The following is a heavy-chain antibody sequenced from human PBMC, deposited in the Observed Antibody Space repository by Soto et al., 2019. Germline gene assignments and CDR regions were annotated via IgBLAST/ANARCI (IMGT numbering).Heavy chain of an antibody. D-gene: IGHD2-2*01. CDR3: ARVDKGYCSSTSCYSWFDP. CDR2: ISAYNGNT. V-gene: IGHV1-18*01. J-gene: IGHJ5*02. CDR1: GYTFTSYG. Sequence: ASVKVSCKASGYTFTSYGISWVRQAPGQGLEWMGWISAYNGNTNYAQKLQGRVTMTTDTSTSTAYMELRSLRSDDTAVYYCARVDKGYCSSTSCYSWFDPWGQGTLVTVSS.